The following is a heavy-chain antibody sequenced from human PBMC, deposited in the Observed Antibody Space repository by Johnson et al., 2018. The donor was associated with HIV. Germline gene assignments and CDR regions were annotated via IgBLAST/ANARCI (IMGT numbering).Heavy chain of an antibody. CDR2: ISYDGSNK. CDR3: AGSRASSSTSDAFDI. J-gene: IGHJ3*02. D-gene: IGHD6-6*01. V-gene: IGHV3-30*04. CDR1: RFTFSYYA. Sequence: QVQLVESGGGVVQPGRSLRLSCVASRFTFSYYAMHWVRQAPGKGLEWVAVISYDGSNKYYADSVKGRFTISRDNSKNTLNLQMNGLRAEDTAVYHCAGSRASSSTSDAFDIWGQGTMVTVSS.